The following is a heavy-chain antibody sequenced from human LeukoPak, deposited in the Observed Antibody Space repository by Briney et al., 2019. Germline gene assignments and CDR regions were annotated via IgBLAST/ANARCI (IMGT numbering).Heavy chain of an antibody. D-gene: IGHD6-19*01. CDR1: GGSISSGSYY. CDR3: ARDTTGYSSGWGTSYYYYMDV. CDR2: IYTSGST. V-gene: IGHV4-61*02. J-gene: IGHJ6*03. Sequence: SETLSLTCTVSGGSISSGSYYWSWIRQPAGKGLEWIGRIYTSGSTNYNPSLKSRVTISVDTSKNQFSLKLTSVTAADTAVYYCARDTTGYSSGWGTSYYYYMDVWGKGTTVTISS.